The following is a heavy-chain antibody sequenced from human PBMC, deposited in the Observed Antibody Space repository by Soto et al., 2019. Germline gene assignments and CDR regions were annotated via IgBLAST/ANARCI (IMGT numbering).Heavy chain of an antibody. Sequence: EVQLLESGGGLVQPGGSLRLSCAASGFTFSSFAMSWVRQAPGKGLEWVSAIGSRGDSTYYADSVKGRFTISRDNSKNTLYLQMNSLRAEDTAVYYCAKDLIYGYYSGRPFDSWGQGTLVTVSS. CDR2: IGSRGDST. V-gene: IGHV3-23*01. D-gene: IGHD6-19*01. CDR3: AKDLIYGYYSGRPFDS. J-gene: IGHJ4*02. CDR1: GFTFSSFA.